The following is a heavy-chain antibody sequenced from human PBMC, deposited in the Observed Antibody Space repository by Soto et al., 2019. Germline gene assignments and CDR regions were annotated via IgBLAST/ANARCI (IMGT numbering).Heavy chain of an antibody. Sequence: ETLSLTCAVYGGSFSGYYWSWIRQPPGKGLEWIGEINHSGSTNYNPSLKSRVTISVDTSKNQFSLKLSSVTAADTAVYYCARDRGYTYGFDFWGQGALVTVSS. D-gene: IGHD5-18*01. J-gene: IGHJ4*02. CDR2: INHSGST. CDR3: ARDRGYTYGFDF. V-gene: IGHV4-34*01. CDR1: GGSFSGYY.